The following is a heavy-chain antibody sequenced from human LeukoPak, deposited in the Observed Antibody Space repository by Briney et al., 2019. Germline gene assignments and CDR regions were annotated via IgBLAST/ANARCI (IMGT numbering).Heavy chain of an antibody. CDR1: GYTFTDYY. CDR2: IKPNSGGI. D-gene: IGHD3-22*01. V-gene: IGHV1-2*02. J-gene: IGHJ3*02. Sequence: ASLRVSSKASGYTFTDYYMHWVRQAPGQGVEWMGWIKPNSGGIKYAQKFQGRVTMTRDTSISTAYMELSRLRSDDTAVYYCARHDDSSGYWDAFDIWGQGTMVSVSS. CDR3: ARHDDSSGYWDAFDI.